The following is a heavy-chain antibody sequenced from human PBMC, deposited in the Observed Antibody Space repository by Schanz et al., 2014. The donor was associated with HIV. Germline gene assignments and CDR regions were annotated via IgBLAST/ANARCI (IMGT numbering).Heavy chain of an antibody. J-gene: IGHJ6*02. CDR3: ATLQGSSGWYDNDYYGMDV. CDR1: GFTVSSSH. CDR2: INNDGSST. D-gene: IGHD6-19*01. Sequence: EVQLVESGGGLIQPGGSLRLFCAASGFTVSSSHMSWVRQAPGKGLVWVSRINNDGSSTSYADSVKGRFTISRDNAKNTLYLQMKSLRAEDTAVYYCATLQGSSGWYDNDYYGMDVWGQGTAVTVSS. V-gene: IGHV3-74*02.